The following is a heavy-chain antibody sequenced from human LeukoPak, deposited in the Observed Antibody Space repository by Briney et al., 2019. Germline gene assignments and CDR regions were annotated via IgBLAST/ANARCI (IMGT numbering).Heavy chain of an antibody. CDR2: IIPIFGTA. CDR3: ARDSVAGIIAALRRENYYMDV. J-gene: IGHJ6*03. V-gene: IGHV1-69*05. CDR1: GGTFSSYA. Sequence: ASVKVSCKASGGTFSSYAISWVRQAPGQGLEWMGGIIPIFGTANYAQKFQGRVTITTDESTSTAYMELSRLRSDDTAVYYCARDSVAGIIAALRRENYYMDVWGKGTTVTVSS. D-gene: IGHD6-6*01.